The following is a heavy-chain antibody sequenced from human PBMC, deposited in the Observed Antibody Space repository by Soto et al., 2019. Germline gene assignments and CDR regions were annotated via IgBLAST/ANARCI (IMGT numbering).Heavy chain of an antibody. Sequence: GGSLRLSCAASGFTFSGYSMSWVRQAPGQGLEWVSVISGDGGTIVYADSVKGRFTISRDNSKNTLFLQMNSLRVEDTAIYYCAKDTYHGGWYKCGSHWGQGTLVTVSS. V-gene: IGHV3-23*01. J-gene: IGHJ4*02. CDR2: ISGDGGTI. CDR3: AKDTYHGGWYKCGSH. D-gene: IGHD6-19*01. CDR1: GFTFSGYS.